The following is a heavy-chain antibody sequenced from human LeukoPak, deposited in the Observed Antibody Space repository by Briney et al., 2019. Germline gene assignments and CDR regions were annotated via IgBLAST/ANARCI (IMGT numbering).Heavy chain of an antibody. J-gene: IGHJ3*02. Sequence: GASVKVSCKSSGYTFTKYVIYWVRQAPGQRLEWMGWSNAGNGNTKYSQKFQGRVTITRDTSASTAYMELSSLRSEDTAVYYCARWDSGLDAFDIWGQGTMVTVSS. CDR2: SNAGNGNT. V-gene: IGHV1-3*01. CDR3: ARWDSGLDAFDI. D-gene: IGHD1-26*01. CDR1: GYTFTKYV.